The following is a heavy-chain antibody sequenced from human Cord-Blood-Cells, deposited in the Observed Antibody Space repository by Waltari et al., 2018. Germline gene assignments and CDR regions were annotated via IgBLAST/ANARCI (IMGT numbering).Heavy chain of an antibody. D-gene: IGHD5-12*01. CDR2: ICEGGST. J-gene: IGHJ6*02. V-gene: IGHV3-53*01. Sequence: EVQLVEFGGGLIQPGGSLRLSCAASGFTVSTNSLRRVRQGPGKGLGLVSFICEGGSTNCAESVKGRFTISRDNSKNKLYLQMNSLRDEDTAVYYCAGGYDYYYYGMDVWGQGTTVTVSS. CDR3: AGGYDYYYYGMDV. CDR1: GFTVSTNS.